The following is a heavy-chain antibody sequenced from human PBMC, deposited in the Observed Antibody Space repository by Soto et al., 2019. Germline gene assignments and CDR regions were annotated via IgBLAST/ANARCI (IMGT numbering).Heavy chain of an antibody. CDR2: ILVGGST. CDR1: GFICSSYD. Sequence: GGSLRLSCAASGFICSSYDMSWVRQAPGKGLEWVSTILVGGSTHYEDSVKGRFTISRDRSKNTLYLQMDSLTAGDTAVYYCAKATANGGGAFYISGQETMVTVSS. CDR3: AKATANGGGAFYI. J-gene: IGHJ3*02. D-gene: IGHD2-8*01. V-gene: IGHV3-23*01.